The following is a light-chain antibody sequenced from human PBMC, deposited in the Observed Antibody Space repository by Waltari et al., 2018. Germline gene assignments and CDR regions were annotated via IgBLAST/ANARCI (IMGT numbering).Light chain of an antibody. Sequence: QSALTQPPSASGSPGQSVTISCTGTSSDVGGYEYVSWYQQPPGKAPKLIIFDVNKWPSGVLDRFSGSKSGNTASLTISGLQPEDEADYYCQVWDSSSDVLFGGGTKLTVL. CDR1: SSDVGGYEY. CDR3: QVWDSSSDVL. J-gene: IGLJ2*01. CDR2: DVN. V-gene: IGLV2-8*01.